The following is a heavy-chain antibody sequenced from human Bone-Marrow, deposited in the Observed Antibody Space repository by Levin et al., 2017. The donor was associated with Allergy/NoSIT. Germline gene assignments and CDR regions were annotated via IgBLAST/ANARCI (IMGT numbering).Heavy chain of an antibody. Sequence: KPSETLSLTCTVSGGSISSYYWSWLRQPPGKGLEWIGYIYYTGSTNYNPSLKSRVTISVDTSKNQFSLKLRSVTAADAAVYFCARDRSVIATSGSNYYYGMDVWGQGTTVTVSS. CDR1: GGSISSYY. D-gene: IGHD6-13*01. V-gene: IGHV4-59*01. CDR2: IYYTGST. CDR3: ARDRSVIATSGSNYYYGMDV. J-gene: IGHJ6*02.